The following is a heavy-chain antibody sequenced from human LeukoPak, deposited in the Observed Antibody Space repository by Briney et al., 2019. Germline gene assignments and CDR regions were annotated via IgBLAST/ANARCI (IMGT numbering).Heavy chain of an antibody. CDR3: ARAGGVYYYGSGSYYPFDY. J-gene: IGHJ4*02. CDR2: IYTSGST. V-gene: IGHV4-4*07. D-gene: IGHD3-10*01. Sequence: PSETLSLTCTVSGGSISSYYWSWIRQPAGKGLEWIGRIYTSGSTNYNPSLKSRVTISVDTSKNQFSLKLSSVTAADTAVYYCARAGGVYYYGSGSYYPFDYWGQGTLVTVSS. CDR1: GGSISSYY.